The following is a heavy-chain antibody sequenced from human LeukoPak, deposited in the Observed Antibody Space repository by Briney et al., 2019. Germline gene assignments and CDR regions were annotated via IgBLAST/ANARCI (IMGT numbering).Heavy chain of an antibody. CDR1: GGSFSGYY. Sequence: SETLSFTCAVYGGSFSGYYWSWIRQPPGKGLEWIGDINHSGSTNYNPSLKSRVTMSVDTSRNQFSLKLSSVTATDTAVYYCARSGTAAGTPTVDYWGQGNLVTVSS. J-gene: IGHJ4*02. V-gene: IGHV4-34*01. CDR3: ARSGTAAGTPTVDY. CDR2: INHSGST. D-gene: IGHD6-13*01.